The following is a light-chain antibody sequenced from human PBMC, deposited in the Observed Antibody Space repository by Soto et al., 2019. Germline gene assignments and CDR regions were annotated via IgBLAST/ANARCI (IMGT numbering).Light chain of an antibody. Sequence: QSVLTQPASVSGSPGQSITISCTGTSSDVGAYNYVSWYQQHPGKAPQLMIYEVSNRPSGVSNRFSGSKSGNTASLTISGLQAEDEADYYCCSNAGSYTWVFGGGTKLTVL. V-gene: IGLV2-14*01. J-gene: IGLJ3*02. CDR3: CSNAGSYTWV. CDR1: SSDVGAYNY. CDR2: EVS.